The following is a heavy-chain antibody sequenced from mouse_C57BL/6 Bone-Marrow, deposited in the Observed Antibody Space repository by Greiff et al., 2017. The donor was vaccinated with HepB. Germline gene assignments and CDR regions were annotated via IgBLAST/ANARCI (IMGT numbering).Heavy chain of an antibody. J-gene: IGHJ2*01. Sequence: EVKLQESVAELVRPGASVKLSCTASGFNIKNTYMHWVKQRPEQGLEWIGRIDPANGNTKYAPKFQGKATITADTSSNTAYLQLSSLTSEDTAIYYCARGTTVVATDFDYWGQGTTLTVSS. D-gene: IGHD1-1*01. CDR3: ARGTTVVATDFDY. CDR2: IDPANGNT. CDR1: GFNIKNTY. V-gene: IGHV14-3*01.